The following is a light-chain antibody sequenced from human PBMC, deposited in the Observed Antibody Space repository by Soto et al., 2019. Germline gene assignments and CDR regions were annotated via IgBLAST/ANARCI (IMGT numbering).Light chain of an antibody. CDR2: DSS. CDR1: QSVSSH. J-gene: IGKJ2*01. CDR3: QQSSNWPPYT. Sequence: EIVLTQSPATLALSPGERATLSCRASQSVSSHVAWYQQKPGQAARILTCDSSKRSTGIPARFSSSGSGTDFTLTINSLEPEDFAVYYCQQSSNWPPYTFGQGTKVDIK. V-gene: IGKV3-11*01.